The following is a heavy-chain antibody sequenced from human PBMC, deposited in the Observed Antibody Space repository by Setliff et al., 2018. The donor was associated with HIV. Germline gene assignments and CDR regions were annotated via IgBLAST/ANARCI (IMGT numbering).Heavy chain of an antibody. Sequence: ASVKVSCKASGYTFINYDINWVRQATGQGLEWMGWMNPNSGNTGYSQKFQGRVTMTRNTSISTAYMELSSLRSEDTAVYYCVLKGYSISGGYGNWYFDLWGPGTLVTVSS. CDR3: VLKGYSISGGYGNWYFDL. J-gene: IGHJ2*01. V-gene: IGHV1-8*01. D-gene: IGHD6-13*01. CDR1: GYTFINYD. CDR2: MNPNSGNT.